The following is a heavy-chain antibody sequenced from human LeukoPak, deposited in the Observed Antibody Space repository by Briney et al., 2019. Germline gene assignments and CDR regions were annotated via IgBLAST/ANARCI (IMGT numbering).Heavy chain of an antibody. D-gene: IGHD2-2*01. CDR3: ARESVCSSTSCSIRPFDY. V-gene: IGHV1-69*04. CDR2: IIPILGIA. J-gene: IGHJ4*02. CDR1: GGTFSSYA. Sequence: SVKVPCKASGGTFSSYAISWVRQAPGQGLEWMGRIIPILGIANYAQKFQGRVTITADKSTSTAYMELSSLRSEDTAVYYCARESVCSSTSCSIRPFDYWGQGTLVTVSS.